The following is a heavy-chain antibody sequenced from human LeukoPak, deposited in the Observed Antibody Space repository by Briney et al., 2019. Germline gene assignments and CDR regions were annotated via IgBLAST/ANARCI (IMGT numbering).Heavy chain of an antibody. Sequence: GGSLRLYCTTSGFTFGDYGFNWVRQAPGKGLEWVGFIRKKAHDWTPQYAASVQGRFTISRDDSKGIAYLEMNSLKTEDTAVYYCTRAGGYDNYLDYWGQGTPVTVSS. CDR2: IRKKAHDWTP. V-gene: IGHV3-49*04. D-gene: IGHD5-12*01. CDR1: GFTFGDYG. CDR3: TRAGGYDNYLDY. J-gene: IGHJ4*02.